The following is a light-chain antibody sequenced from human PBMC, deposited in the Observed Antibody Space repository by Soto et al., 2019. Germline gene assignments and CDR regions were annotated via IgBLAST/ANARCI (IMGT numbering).Light chain of an antibody. CDR3: QSYDSGLSAFV. Sequence: QSVLAPPTSVSGAPGQRVTISCTGSSSNIGARYDVHWYQQLPETAPKLLIYGNTNRPSGVPDRFSGSKSGTSASLAISGLQTEDEADYFCQSYDSGLSAFVFGTGTKVTVL. V-gene: IGLV1-40*01. CDR1: SSNIGARYD. J-gene: IGLJ1*01. CDR2: GNT.